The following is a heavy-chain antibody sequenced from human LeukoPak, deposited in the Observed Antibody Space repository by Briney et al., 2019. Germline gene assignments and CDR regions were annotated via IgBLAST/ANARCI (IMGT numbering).Heavy chain of an antibody. V-gene: IGHV3-23*01. Sequence: GRSLRLSCAASGVTFSSFGMNWVSQTPGNGLEWVSVISSSGYSTYYADSVKGRFTISRDNSKNTLYLQMNSLRAEDTAVYYCAKAGRGISSGYYYPFDHWGQGTLVSVSS. CDR2: ISSSGYST. CDR3: AKAGRGISSGYYYPFDH. J-gene: IGHJ4*02. CDR1: GVTFSSFG. D-gene: IGHD3-22*01.